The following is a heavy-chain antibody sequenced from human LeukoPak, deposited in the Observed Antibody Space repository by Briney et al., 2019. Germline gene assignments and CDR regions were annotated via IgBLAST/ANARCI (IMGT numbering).Heavy chain of an antibody. J-gene: IGHJ4*02. CDR1: GFTFSSYS. CDR3: ARVTDGSGSPPDY. V-gene: IGHV3-21*01. CDR2: ISSSSSYI. Sequence: PGGSLRLSCAASGFTFSSYSMNWVRQAPGKGLEWVSSISSSSSYIYYADSVKGRFTISRDNAKNSLYLQMNSLRAEDTAVYYCARVTDGSGSPPDYWGQGTLVTVSS. D-gene: IGHD3-10*01.